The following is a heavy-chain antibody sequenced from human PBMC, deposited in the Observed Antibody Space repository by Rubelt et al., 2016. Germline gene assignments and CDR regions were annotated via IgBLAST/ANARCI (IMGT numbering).Heavy chain of an antibody. CDR2: INHSGST. D-gene: IGHD6-6*01. CDR3: ARGRVRSSSSAFDY. Sequence: EWIGEINHSGSTNYNPSLKSRVTISVDTSKNQFSLKLSSVTAADTAVYYCARGRVRSSSSAFDYWGQGTLVTVSS. J-gene: IGHJ4*02. V-gene: IGHV4-34*01.